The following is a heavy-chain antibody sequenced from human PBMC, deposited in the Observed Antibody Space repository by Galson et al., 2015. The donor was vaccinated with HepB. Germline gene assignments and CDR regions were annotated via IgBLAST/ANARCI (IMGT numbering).Heavy chain of an antibody. CDR1: GYTLTELS. J-gene: IGHJ3*02. D-gene: IGHD3-10*01. V-gene: IGHV1-24*01. Sequence: SVKVSCKVSGYTLTELSMHWVRQAPGKGLEWMGGFDPEDGETIYAQKFQGRVTMTEDTSTDTAYMELSSLRSEDTAVYYCATDEAMVRGVPRDAFDIWGQGTMVTVSS. CDR2: FDPEDGET. CDR3: ATDEAMVRGVPRDAFDI.